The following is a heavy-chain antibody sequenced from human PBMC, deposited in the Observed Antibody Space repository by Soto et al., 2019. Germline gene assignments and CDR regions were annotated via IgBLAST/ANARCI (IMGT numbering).Heavy chain of an antibody. J-gene: IGHJ4*02. V-gene: IGHV1-18*01. Sequence: ASVKVSCKTSGYTFTSYGISWVRQAPGQGLEWMGWITANNVNTNYAQKLQGRVTMTTDTSTATDYMELRRLRSDDTAVYYCARDMGGYYFEPNDYWGKGTLVTVSP. CDR2: ITANNVNT. CDR3: ARDMGGYYFEPNDY. D-gene: IGHD3-22*01. CDR1: GYTFTSYG.